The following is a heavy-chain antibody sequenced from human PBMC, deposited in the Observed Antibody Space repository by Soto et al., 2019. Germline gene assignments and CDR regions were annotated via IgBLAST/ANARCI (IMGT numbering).Heavy chain of an antibody. D-gene: IGHD6-19*01. CDR1: GFTFSSYA. CDR3: AKGRAQWLVSSYFDY. J-gene: IGHJ4*02. Sequence: GGSLRLSCAASGFTFSSYAMSWVRQAPGKGLEWVSAISGSGGSTYYADSVKGRFTISRDNSKNTLYLQMNSLRAEDTAVYYCAKGRAQWLVSSYFDYWGQGTLVTVSS. CDR2: ISGSGGST. V-gene: IGHV3-23*01.